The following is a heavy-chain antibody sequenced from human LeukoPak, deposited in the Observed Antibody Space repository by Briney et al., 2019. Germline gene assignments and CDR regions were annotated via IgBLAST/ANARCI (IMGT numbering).Heavy chain of an antibody. D-gene: IGHD6-19*01. J-gene: IGHJ5*02. CDR1: GYTLTELS. Sequence: ASVKVSCKVSGYTLTELSMHWVRQAPGKGLEWMGGFDPEDGETIYAQKFQGRVTMTEDTSTDTAYMELSSLRSEDTAVYYCASKSSGWYRFLVAYNWFDPWGQGTLVTVSS. CDR3: ASKSSGWYRFLVAYNWFDP. CDR2: FDPEDGET. V-gene: IGHV1-24*01.